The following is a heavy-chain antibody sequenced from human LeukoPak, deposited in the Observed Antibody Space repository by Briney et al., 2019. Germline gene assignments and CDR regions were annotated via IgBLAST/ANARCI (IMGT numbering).Heavy chain of an antibody. V-gene: IGHV4-30-4*08. J-gene: IGHJ3*02. CDR2: IYYGGST. Sequence: PSETLSLTCTVSGGSISSGDYYWSWIRQPPGKGLEWIGYIYYGGSTYYNPSLKSRVTISVDTSKNQFSLKLSSVTAADTAVYYCARPYGGYRGDAFDIWGQGTMVTVSS. CDR1: GGSISSGDYY. D-gene: IGHD5-12*01. CDR3: ARPYGGYRGDAFDI.